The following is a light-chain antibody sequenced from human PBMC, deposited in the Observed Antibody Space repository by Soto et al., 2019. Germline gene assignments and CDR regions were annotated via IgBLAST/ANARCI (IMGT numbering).Light chain of an antibody. CDR2: GAS. J-gene: IGKJ1*01. Sequence: EIVLTQSPGTLSLSPGERATLSCRASQSVSSSYLAFYQQKPGQAPRLLIYGASSRATGIPDRFSGSGSGTDFTLTISRLEPEDFAVYYCQQYGSSPQTFGQGTKV. CDR1: QSVSSSY. V-gene: IGKV3-20*01. CDR3: QQYGSSPQT.